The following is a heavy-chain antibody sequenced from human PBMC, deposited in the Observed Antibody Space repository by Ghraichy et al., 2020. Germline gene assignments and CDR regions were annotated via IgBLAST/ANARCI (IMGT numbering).Heavy chain of an antibody. D-gene: IGHD3-10*01. CDR1: GFTVSSNY. J-gene: IGHJ4*02. CDR3: AGSAYYYGSGSSKPFDY. Sequence: GGSLRLSCAASGFTVSSNYMSWVRQAPGKGLEWVSVIYSGGSTYYADSVKGRFTISRDNSKNTLYLQMNSLRAEDTAVYYCAGSAYYYGSGSSKPFDYWGQGTLVTVSS. V-gene: IGHV3-66*01. CDR2: IYSGGST.